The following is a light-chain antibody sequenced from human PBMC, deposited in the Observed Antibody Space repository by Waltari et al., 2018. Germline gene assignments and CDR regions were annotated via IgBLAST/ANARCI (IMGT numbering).Light chain of an antibody. CDR1: QTVSIA. CDR2: GAS. V-gene: IGKV3-15*01. Sequence: EIVMTQSPATLSVSPGERATLSCRASQTVSIALFWYQHRPGQAPRLLIYGASSRATGVPDRFSGSGSGTDFTLTISSLQPEDAAIYYCQQYNKWPTFGGGTKVEIK. J-gene: IGKJ4*01. CDR3: QQYNKWPT.